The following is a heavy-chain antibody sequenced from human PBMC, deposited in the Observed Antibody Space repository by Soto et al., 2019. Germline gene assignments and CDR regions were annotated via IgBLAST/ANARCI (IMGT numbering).Heavy chain of an antibody. CDR1: GGSFSGYY. CDR3: ARFAGLRTYYYYMDV. D-gene: IGHD3-16*01. V-gene: IGHV4-34*01. Sequence: PSETLSLTCTFPGGSFSGYYWNWIRQSPGKGLEWVGETHHSGSTNYNPSLKSRVTISVDTSKNQFSLKLSSVTAADTAVYYCARFAGLRTYYYYMDVWGKGTKVTVSS. J-gene: IGHJ6*03. CDR2: THHSGST.